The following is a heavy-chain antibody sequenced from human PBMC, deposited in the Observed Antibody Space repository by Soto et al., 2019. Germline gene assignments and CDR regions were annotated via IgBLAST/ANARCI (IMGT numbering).Heavy chain of an antibody. CDR3: ARDLGSAAAGLNWFDP. Sequence: GXLGLSCAASGFTFSDYYMSWIRQAPGKGLEWVSYISSSSYTNYADSVKGRFTISRDNAKNSLYLQMNSLRAEDTAVYYCARDLGSAAAGLNWFDPWGQGTLVTVSS. J-gene: IGHJ5*02. CDR2: ISSSSYT. CDR1: GFTFSDYY. D-gene: IGHD6-13*01. V-gene: IGHV3-11*06.